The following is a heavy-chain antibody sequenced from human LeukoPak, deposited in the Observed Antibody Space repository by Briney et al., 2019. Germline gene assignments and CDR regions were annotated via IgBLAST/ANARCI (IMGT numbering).Heavy chain of an antibody. V-gene: IGHV3-21*01. CDR1: GFTFSSQS. J-gene: IGHJ4*02. CDR3: ARGRVISSWYDY. Sequence: GGSLRLSCVASGFTFSSQSMNWVRQAPGKGLEWVSSISTRSSYTYYADSVKGRFTISRDNAKNSLYLQMNSLRAEDTAVYYCARGRVISSWYDYWGQGTLVTVSS. CDR2: ISTRSSYT. D-gene: IGHD6-13*01.